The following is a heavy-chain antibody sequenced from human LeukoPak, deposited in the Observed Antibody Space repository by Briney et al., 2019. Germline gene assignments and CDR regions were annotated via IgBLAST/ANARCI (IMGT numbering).Heavy chain of an antibody. D-gene: IGHD4-23*01. V-gene: IGHV3-23*01. CDR1: GFTFSIHG. CDR2: ISDSSVST. Sequence: PGGTLSLSRAASGFTFSIHGMDWVRQAPGEGLEWVSAISDSSVSTYYADSVKGRFTVSRDNSKNTLYLQMSSLRAEDTAVYYCAKDLGYGGNLPVDFDCWGQGTLVTVST. J-gene: IGHJ4*02. CDR3: AKDLGYGGNLPVDFDC.